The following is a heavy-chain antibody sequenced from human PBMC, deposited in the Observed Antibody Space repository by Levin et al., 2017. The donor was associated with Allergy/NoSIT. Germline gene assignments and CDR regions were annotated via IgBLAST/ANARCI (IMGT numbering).Heavy chain of an antibody. J-gene: IGHJ5*02. CDR1: GFSLTSSKMG. V-gene: IGHV2-5*02. D-gene: IGHD3-22*01. CDR3: ARRRWEYFGRSGYPLFDP. CDR2: IYWDDEK. Sequence: SGPTLVKPTQTLTLTCSFSGFSLTSSKMGVGWFRQPPGKALEWLALIYWDDEKRYSPSLSSRLTITKDTSRNQVVLPMTNMEPADTATYYCARRRWEYFGRSGYPLFDPWGQGTMVTVSS.